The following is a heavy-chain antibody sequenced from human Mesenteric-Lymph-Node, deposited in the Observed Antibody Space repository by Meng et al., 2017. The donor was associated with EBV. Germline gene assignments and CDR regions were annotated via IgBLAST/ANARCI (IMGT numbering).Heavy chain of an antibody. Sequence: QLQGSGPGLGKPSGTSSLPCAFAGGSIRSSNWWSWVRQPPGKGLEWIGEIYHSGRTSYNPSLKSRVSLSVEKSKNHFSLNLSSVTAADTAVYYCARVTVTGGYYFDYWGQGSLVTVSS. CDR1: GGSIRSSNW. D-gene: IGHD4-17*01. CDR3: ARVTVTGGYYFDY. CDR2: IYHSGRT. J-gene: IGHJ4*02. V-gene: IGHV4-4*02.